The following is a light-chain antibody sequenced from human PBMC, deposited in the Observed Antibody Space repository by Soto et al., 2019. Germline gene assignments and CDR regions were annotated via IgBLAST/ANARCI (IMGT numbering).Light chain of an antibody. Sequence: EIVLTQSPGTLSLSPGERATLSCRASQSVSRSYLAWYQQKPGQAPRLLIYGASSRATGIPDRFSGSGSGTYFTLTISRLEPEDFAVSYCQQYGSSPLLTFGGGTKVEIK. V-gene: IGKV3-20*01. CDR2: GAS. J-gene: IGKJ4*01. CDR1: QSVSRSY. CDR3: QQYGSSPLLT.